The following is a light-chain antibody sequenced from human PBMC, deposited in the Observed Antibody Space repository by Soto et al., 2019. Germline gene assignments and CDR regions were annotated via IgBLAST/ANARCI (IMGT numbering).Light chain of an antibody. CDR1: QSISSW. J-gene: IGKJ2*01. V-gene: IGKV1-5*01. CDR2: DAS. CDR3: QQYNSYSPYT. Sequence: DIPMTQSPSTLSASVGDRVTITCRASQSISSWLAWYQQKPGKAPKLLIYDASSLESGVPSRFSGSGSGTAFTLTISSLQHDDFATYYCQQYNSYSPYTFGQGTKLEIK.